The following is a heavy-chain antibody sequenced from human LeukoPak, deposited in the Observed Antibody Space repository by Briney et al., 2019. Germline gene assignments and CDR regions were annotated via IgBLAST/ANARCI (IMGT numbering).Heavy chain of an antibody. J-gene: IGHJ6*03. CDR3: ARGSYYGSGSYSPDYYYYMDV. V-gene: IGHV4-61*02. CDR1: GGSISSGSYY. CDR2: IYTSGST. Sequence: SETLSLTCTVSGGSISSGSYYWSWIRQPAGKGLEWIGRIYTSGSTNYNPSLKSRVTISVDTSKNQFSLKLSSVTAADTAVYYCARGSYYGSGSYSPDYYYYMDVWGKGTTVTISS. D-gene: IGHD3-10*01.